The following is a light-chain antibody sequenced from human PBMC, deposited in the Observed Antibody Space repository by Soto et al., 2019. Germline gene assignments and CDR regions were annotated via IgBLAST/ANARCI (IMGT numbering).Light chain of an antibody. J-gene: IGLJ2*01. CDR3: SSSTSIIAVV. CDR2: DVT. V-gene: IGLV2-14*03. Sequence: QSALTQPASVSGSPGQSITISCTGTSNDIGAYNYVSWYQQHPGKAPKLLIYDVTNRPSGISDRFSGSKSGRTASLTISGLQSEDEDDYYCSSSTSIIAVVFGGGTKLTVL. CDR1: SNDIGAYNY.